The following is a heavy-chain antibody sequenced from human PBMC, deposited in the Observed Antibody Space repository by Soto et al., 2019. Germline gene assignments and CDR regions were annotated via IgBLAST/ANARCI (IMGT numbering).Heavy chain of an antibody. V-gene: IGHV1-18*01. D-gene: IGHD3-22*01. CDR1: AYTLTSYA. J-gene: IGHJ4*02. CDR3: ARDIIDDIRWADLDY. CDR2: ISAYNGKT. Sequence: QVQLVQSGAEVRKPGASVKVSCKASAYTLTSYAITWVRQAPGQGLEWMGWISAYNGKTNYAQKLEGRVPMTADTSTSKAYMAPRGLSSDDTAVNYCARDIIDDIRWADLDYWGKGTLVSVSS.